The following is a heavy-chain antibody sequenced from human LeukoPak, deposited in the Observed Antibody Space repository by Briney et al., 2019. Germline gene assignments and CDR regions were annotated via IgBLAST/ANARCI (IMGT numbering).Heavy chain of an antibody. J-gene: IGHJ4*02. CDR2: INPSGGST. V-gene: IGHV1-46*01. Sequence: ASVKVSCKASGYTFTIYYMHWVRQAPGQGLEWMGIINPSGGSTTYAEKFQGRVTMTRDTSTGTVYMELSSLRSEDTAVYYCARDLGRSGYYLDYWGQGGLVTVSS. CDR1: GYTFTIYY. D-gene: IGHD3-22*01. CDR3: ARDLGRSGYYLDY.